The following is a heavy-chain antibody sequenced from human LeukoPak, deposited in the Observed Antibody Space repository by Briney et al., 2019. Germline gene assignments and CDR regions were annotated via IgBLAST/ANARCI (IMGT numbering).Heavy chain of an antibody. CDR1: GGSISGGGYS. Sequence: SETLSLTCAVSGGSISGGGYSWSWIRQPPGKGLEWIGYIYHSGSTYYNPSLKSRVTISVDRSKNQFSLKLSSVTAADTAVYYCARFTYDFWSGYSLGWFDPWGQGTLVTVSS. CDR2: IYHSGST. D-gene: IGHD3-3*01. J-gene: IGHJ5*02. CDR3: ARFTYDFWSGYSLGWFDP. V-gene: IGHV4-30-2*01.